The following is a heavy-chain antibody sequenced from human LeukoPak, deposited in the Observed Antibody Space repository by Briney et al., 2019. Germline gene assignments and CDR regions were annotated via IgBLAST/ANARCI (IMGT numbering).Heavy chain of an antibody. J-gene: IGHJ4*02. Sequence: GGSLRLSSAASGFTFSSYAMSWVRQAPGKGLEWVSAISGSGGSTYYADSVKGRFTISRDNSKNTLYLQMNSLRAEDTAVYYCAKGPALVGASDLWGQGTLVTVSS. CDR1: GFTFSSYA. CDR2: ISGSGGST. V-gene: IGHV3-23*01. D-gene: IGHD1-26*01. CDR3: AKGPALVGASDL.